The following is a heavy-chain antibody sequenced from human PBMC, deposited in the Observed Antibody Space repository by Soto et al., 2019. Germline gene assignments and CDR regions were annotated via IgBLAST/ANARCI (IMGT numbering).Heavy chain of an antibody. D-gene: IGHD7-27*01. CDR3: TRANLYSEY. J-gene: IGHJ4*02. V-gene: IGHV4-59*11. Sequence: QVQLQESGPGLVKPSETLSITCRVSGGAISNHSWSWIRQPPGPGLEWIGYIYYNGNANSNPSLKSRVTRSIDTSRNQISLKLTTVTAADTAVYYCTRANLYSEYWGQGTLVTVSS. CDR1: GGAISNHS. CDR2: IYYNGNA.